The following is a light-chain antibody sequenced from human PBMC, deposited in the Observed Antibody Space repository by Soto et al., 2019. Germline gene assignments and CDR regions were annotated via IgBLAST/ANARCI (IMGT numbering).Light chain of an antibody. J-gene: IGKJ1*01. CDR3: QQYGSSPTT. CDR1: QTVLNNY. Sequence: EIVLTQSPGTLSLSPGERATLSCRASQTVLNNYLTWYQQKPGQAPRRLILGASIRATGIPDRFSGSGSGTDFTLTISRLEPEDFAVYYCQQYGSSPTTFGQGTKVEIK. V-gene: IGKV3-20*01. CDR2: GAS.